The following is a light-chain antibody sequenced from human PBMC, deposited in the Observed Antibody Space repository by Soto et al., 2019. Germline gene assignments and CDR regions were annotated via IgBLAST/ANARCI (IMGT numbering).Light chain of an antibody. CDR1: QSFSTVY. J-gene: IGKJ5*01. V-gene: IGKV3-20*01. Sequence: IVLTRSTGSLYLSPWERATRCCRASQSFSTVYLAWYQQKPGQAPRLLIYGASNRATGIPDRFSGSGSGSDFTLTISRLEPEDFAVYYCQQYGSSEITFGQGTRLEIK. CDR3: QQYGSSEIT. CDR2: GAS.